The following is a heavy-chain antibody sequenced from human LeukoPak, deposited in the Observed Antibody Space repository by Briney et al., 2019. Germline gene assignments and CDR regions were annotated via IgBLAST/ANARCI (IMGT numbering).Heavy chain of an antibody. J-gene: IGHJ4*02. Sequence: GRSLRLSCAASGFTFSSYGMHWVRQAPGKGLEWVAVISYDGSNKYYADSVKGRFTISRDNSKNTLYLQMNSLRAEDTAVYYWAKGTYSYGYPPDYWGQGTLVSVSS. CDR2: ISYDGSNK. CDR1: GFTFSSYG. CDR3: AKGTYSYGYPPDY. D-gene: IGHD5-18*01. V-gene: IGHV3-30*18.